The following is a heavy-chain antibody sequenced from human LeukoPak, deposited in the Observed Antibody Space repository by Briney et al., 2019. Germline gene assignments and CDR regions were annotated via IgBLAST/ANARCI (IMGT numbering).Heavy chain of an antibody. CDR1: GFTFSSYG. J-gene: IGHJ3*02. Sequence: GGSLRLSCAASGFTFSSYGMHWVRQAPGKGLEWVAVISYGGSNKYYADSVKGRFTISRDNSKNTLYLQMNSLRAEDTAVYYCAKLYSSGYPATDAFDIWGQGTMVTVSS. CDR3: AKLYSSGYPATDAFDI. V-gene: IGHV3-30*18. CDR2: ISYGGSNK. D-gene: IGHD3-22*01.